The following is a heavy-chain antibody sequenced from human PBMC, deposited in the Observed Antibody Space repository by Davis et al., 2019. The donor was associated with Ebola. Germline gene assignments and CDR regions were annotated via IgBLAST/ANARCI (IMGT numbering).Heavy chain of an antibody. Sequence: SVKVSCKASGGTFSSYAISWVRQAPGQGLEWMGGIIPIFGTANYAQKFQGRVTITADESTSTAYMELSSLRSEDTAVYYCARDQRFLEWLPNYYYYGMDVWGQGTTVTVSS. V-gene: IGHV1-69*13. CDR1: GGTFSSYA. D-gene: IGHD3-3*01. CDR2: IIPIFGTA. CDR3: ARDQRFLEWLPNYYYYGMDV. J-gene: IGHJ6*02.